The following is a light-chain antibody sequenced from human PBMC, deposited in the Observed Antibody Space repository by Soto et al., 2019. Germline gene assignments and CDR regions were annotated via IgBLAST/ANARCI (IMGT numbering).Light chain of an antibody. CDR1: QSISTW. CDR2: DAS. V-gene: IGKV1-5*01. J-gene: IGKJ1*01. CDR3: QQYNSYSQT. Sequence: DIQMTQSPSTLSASVGDRVTITCRASQSISTWLAWYQQKPGKAPNLLIYDASSWPSGVPYRFSGSGSGTDFTLTISSLQPDDFATYYCQQYNSYSQTFGQGTKVDIK.